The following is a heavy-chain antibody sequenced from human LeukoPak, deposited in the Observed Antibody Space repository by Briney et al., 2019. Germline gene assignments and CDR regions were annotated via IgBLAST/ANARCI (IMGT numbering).Heavy chain of an antibody. J-gene: IGHJ4*02. CDR3: AKDLRVSMTTVTNYYFDY. CDR2: ISSSSSYI. D-gene: IGHD4-17*01. Sequence: RPGGSLRLSCAASGLTFSSYSMNWVRQAPGKGLEWVSSISSSSSYIYYADSVKGRFTISRDNSKNTLYLQMNSLRAEDTAVYYCAKDLRVSMTTVTNYYFDYWGQGTLVTVSS. V-gene: IGHV3-21*01. CDR1: GLTFSSYS.